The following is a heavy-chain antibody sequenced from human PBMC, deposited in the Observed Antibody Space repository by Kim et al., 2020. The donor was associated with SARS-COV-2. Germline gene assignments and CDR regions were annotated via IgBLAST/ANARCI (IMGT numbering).Heavy chain of an antibody. CDR1: GFTFSSYA. CDR3: ARVHDTRYYDILTGYWDAFDI. J-gene: IGHJ3*02. V-gene: IGHV3-23*01. Sequence: GGSLRLSCAASGFTFSSYAMSWVRQAPGKGLEWVSAISGSGGSTYYADSVKGRFTISRDNSKNTLYLQMNSLRAEDTAVYYCARVHDTRYYDILTGYWDAFDIWGQGTMVTVSS. CDR2: ISGSGGST. D-gene: IGHD3-9*01.